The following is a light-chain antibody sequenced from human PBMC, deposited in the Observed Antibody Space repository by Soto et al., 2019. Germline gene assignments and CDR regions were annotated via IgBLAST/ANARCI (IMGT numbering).Light chain of an antibody. Sequence: DIQITQSPSTLSASVGDRVTISCRASQSISSWLAWYQQKPGKAPRLLIYGASNLQSGVPPRFSGSGSGTDFTLAISSLQPEDSATYYCLQDINYPWTFGQGTKVDIK. V-gene: IGKV1-5*01. CDR3: LQDINYPWT. CDR1: QSISSW. J-gene: IGKJ1*01. CDR2: GAS.